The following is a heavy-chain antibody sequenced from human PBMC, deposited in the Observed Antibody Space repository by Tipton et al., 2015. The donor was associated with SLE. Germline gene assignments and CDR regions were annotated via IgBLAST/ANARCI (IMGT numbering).Heavy chain of an antibody. Sequence: GSLRLSCAASGFSLSIYAMHWVRQAPGLGLEYVSTIDHYGGRTYYADSVKGRFTISRDNSKNTLYLRVGSLRVEDTGIYYCATLGPYGDEGSSDYWGQGTLVTVSS. V-gene: IGHV3-64*02. CDR2: IDHYGGRT. CDR1: GFSLSIYA. J-gene: IGHJ4*02. D-gene: IGHD4-17*01. CDR3: ATLGPYGDEGSSDY.